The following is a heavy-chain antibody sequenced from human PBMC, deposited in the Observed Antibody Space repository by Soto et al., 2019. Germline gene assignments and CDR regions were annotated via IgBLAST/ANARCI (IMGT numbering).Heavy chain of an antibody. CDR2: ASYSGSP. D-gene: IGHD3-16*01. J-gene: IGHJ4*02. CDR1: GGSIGSHY. CDR3: ARQWGGDY. V-gene: IGHV4-59*08. Sequence: QVQLQESGPGLVKPSETLSLTCTVSGGSIGSHYWSWIRQPPGEGLEWIGRASYSGSPSYNPSPKGRVPISIDTSRKQFSLKLTSVPAADTAVYYCARQWGGDYWGQGTLVTVSS.